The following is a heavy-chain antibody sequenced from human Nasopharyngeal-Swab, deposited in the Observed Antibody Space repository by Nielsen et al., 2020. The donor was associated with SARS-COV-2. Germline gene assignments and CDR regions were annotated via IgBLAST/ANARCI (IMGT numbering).Heavy chain of an antibody. D-gene: IGHD5-12*01. V-gene: IGHV3-49*04. Sequence: GESLKISCAASGFTFSSYAMSWVRQAPGKGLEWVGFIRSKAYGGTTEYAASVKGRFTISRDDSKSIAYLQMNSLKTEDTAVYYCTWATIPTYYYYYMDVWGKGTTVTVSS. J-gene: IGHJ6*03. CDR2: IRSKAYGGTT. CDR3: TWATIPTYYYYYMDV. CDR1: GFTFSSYA.